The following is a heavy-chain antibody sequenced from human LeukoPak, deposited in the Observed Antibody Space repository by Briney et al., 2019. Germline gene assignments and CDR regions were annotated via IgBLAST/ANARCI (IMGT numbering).Heavy chain of an antibody. V-gene: IGHV3-30-3*01. J-gene: IGHJ4*02. CDR1: GFTFSSYA. CDR3: AKANYYDSSGYDY. Sequence: GGSLRLSCVGSGFTFSSYALHWLRQAPGKGLEWVAVISADGSEKYYADSVKGRFTMSRDNSKNTLYLQMNSLRAEDTAVYYCAKANYYDSSGYDYWGQGTLVTVSS. D-gene: IGHD3-22*01. CDR2: ISADGSEK.